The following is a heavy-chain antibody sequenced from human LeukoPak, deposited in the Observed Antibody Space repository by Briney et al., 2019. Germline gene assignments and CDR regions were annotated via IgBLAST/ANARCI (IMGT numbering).Heavy chain of an antibody. V-gene: IGHV3-43D*03. CDR1: GFTFNDYA. CDR2: SGWTGIGT. CDR3: VRSRAASLGYFDS. Sequence: GGSLRLSCAVSGFTFNDYALHWVRQVPGKGLEWLSFSGWTGIGTDYVDSVKGRFTISRDDSKNSLYLEMHSLRSEDTALYYCVRSRAASLGYFDSWGQGTLVTVSS. J-gene: IGHJ4*02. D-gene: IGHD7-27*01.